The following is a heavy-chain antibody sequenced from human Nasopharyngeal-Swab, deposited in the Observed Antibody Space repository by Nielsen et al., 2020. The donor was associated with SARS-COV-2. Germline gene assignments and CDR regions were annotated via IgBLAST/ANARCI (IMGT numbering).Heavy chain of an antibody. CDR1: SGPISSVSYY. J-gene: IGHJ6*02. CDR3: ARDRYSNYYYYGMDV. D-gene: IGHD4-11*01. CDR2: LYTSGST. Sequence: SDTLSPTCTVPSGPISSVSYYWSSIRQPAGKGLEWIGRLYTSGSTNYNPSLNSRVTISEDTSKNQFSLKLSSVTAADTATYYCARDRYSNYYYYGMDVWGQGTTVTVSS. V-gene: IGHV4-61*02.